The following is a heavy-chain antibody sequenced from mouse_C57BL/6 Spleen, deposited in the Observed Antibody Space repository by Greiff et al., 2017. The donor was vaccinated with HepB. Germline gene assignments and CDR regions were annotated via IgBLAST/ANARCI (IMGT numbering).Heavy chain of an antibody. CDR3: ARADSYGSSHWYFDV. Sequence: EVKLMESGPGLVKPSQSLSLTCSVTGYSITSGYYWNWIRQFPGNKLEWMGYISYDGSNNYNPSLKNRISITRDTSKNQFFLKLNSVTTEDTATYYCARADSYGSSHWYFDVWGTGTTVTVSS. J-gene: IGHJ1*03. CDR1: GYSITSGYY. V-gene: IGHV3-6*01. D-gene: IGHD1-1*01. CDR2: ISYDGSN.